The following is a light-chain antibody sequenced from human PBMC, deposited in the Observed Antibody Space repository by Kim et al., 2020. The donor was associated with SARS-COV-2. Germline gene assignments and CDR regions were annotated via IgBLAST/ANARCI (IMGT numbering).Light chain of an antibody. CDR3: QQYGRSLPYT. J-gene: IGKJ2*01. V-gene: IGKV3-20*01. CDR2: GAS. Sequence: SPGQRATLSCRASQSVSSTYLAWYQQKPGQAPRLLIFGASRRATGIPDRFSGSGSGTDFTLTISRLEPVDFAVYYCQQYGRSLPYTFGQGTKLEI. CDR1: QSVSSTY.